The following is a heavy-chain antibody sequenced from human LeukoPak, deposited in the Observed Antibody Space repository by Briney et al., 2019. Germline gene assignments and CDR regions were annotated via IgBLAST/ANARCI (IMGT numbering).Heavy chain of an antibody. V-gene: IGHV3-48*01. CDR2: ISDSSTTI. J-gene: IGHJ4*02. Sequence: GGSLRLSCAASGFTFSSYNMNWVRQAPGKGLEWVSYISDSSTTIYYADSVKGRFTISRDNSKSTLSLQMNSLRAEDTAIYYCATYRQVLLPFESWGQGTLVTVSS. CDR3: ATYRQVLLPFES. D-gene: IGHD2-8*02. CDR1: GFTFSSYN.